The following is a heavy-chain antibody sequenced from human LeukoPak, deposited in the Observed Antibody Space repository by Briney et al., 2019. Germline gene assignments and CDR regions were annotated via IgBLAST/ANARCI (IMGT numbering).Heavy chain of an antibody. V-gene: IGHV4-59*12. CDR1: GGPISGYF. D-gene: IGHD1-26*01. J-gene: IGHJ6*03. CDR2: IHDNGRT. CDR3: ARRTLGSFGGRFYYYYYMDV. Sequence: PSETLSLTCTVSGGPISGYFWSWIRQPPGKGLEWIGYIHDNGRTTYNPSLRSRVTMSVDTSKNQFSLKLTSVTAADTAVYYCARRTLGSFGGRFYYYYYMDVWGKGTTVTVSS.